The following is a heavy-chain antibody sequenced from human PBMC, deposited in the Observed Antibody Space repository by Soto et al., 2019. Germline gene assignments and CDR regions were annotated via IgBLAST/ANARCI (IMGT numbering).Heavy chain of an antibody. CDR3: AKSYRPWLLTGYPSFDS. J-gene: IGHJ4*02. CDR1: GFKFDDYA. Sequence: EVQLVESGGGLVQPGRSLRLSCAASGFKFDDYAMHWVRQAPGKGLEWVSGISWNSNSRGYADSVQGRFTISRDNAKNTLYLQMNSLKPEDTALSYCAKSYRPWLLTGYPSFDSWGQGTLVTVSS. CDR2: ISWNSNSR. V-gene: IGHV3-9*01. D-gene: IGHD3-9*01.